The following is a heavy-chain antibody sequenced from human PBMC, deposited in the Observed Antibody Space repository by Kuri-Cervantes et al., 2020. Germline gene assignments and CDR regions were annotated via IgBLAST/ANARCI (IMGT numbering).Heavy chain of an antibody. Sequence: GESLKISCQCSGYSFTSYWIGWVRQMPGKGLEWMGIIYPGDSDTRYSPSFQRQVTISADKSIRTAYLQWSSLKASDTAMYYFARSTGYSSSWVGVDPWGQGTLVTVSS. V-gene: IGHV5-51*01. D-gene: IGHD6-13*01. CDR1: GYSFTSYW. CDR3: ARSTGYSSSWVGVDP. J-gene: IGHJ5*02. CDR2: IYPGDSDT.